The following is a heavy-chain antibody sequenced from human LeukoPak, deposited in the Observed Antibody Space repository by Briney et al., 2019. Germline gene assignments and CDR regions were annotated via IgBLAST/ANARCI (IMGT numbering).Heavy chain of an antibody. J-gene: IGHJ4*02. D-gene: IGHD2-21*02. V-gene: IGHV1-2*02. CDR3: ATSRAQTLAYCGGDCYSGFHY. CDR2: INPDSGGT. Sequence: GASVKVSCKASGYTFPAYYMHWVRQAPGQGLDWLGWINPDSGGTNYAQKFQGRVTMTRDPSISTAYMELSWLRSDDTAMYYCATSRAQTLAYCGGDCYSGFHYWGQGTLVSVSS. CDR1: GYTFPAYY.